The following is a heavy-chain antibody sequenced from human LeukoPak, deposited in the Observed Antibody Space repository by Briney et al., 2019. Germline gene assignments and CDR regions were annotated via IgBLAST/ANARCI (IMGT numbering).Heavy chain of an antibody. V-gene: IGHV3-23*01. D-gene: IGHD7-27*01. CDR1: GLTFSSYA. CDR3: AKGWGKFDY. CDR2: IGGSGGST. J-gene: IGHJ4*02. Sequence: PGGSLRLSCAASGLTFSSYAMSWVRQAPGKGLEWVSVIGGSGGSTYYADSVKGRFTISRDNSKNTLYLQMNSLRAEDTALYYCAKGWGKFDYWGQGTLVTVSS.